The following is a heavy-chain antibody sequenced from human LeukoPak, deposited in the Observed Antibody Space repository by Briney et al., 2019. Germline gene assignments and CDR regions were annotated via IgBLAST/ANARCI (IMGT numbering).Heavy chain of an antibody. CDR3: ARDIVVVPAAMKVSYWFDP. CDR1: GYTLTGYY. D-gene: IGHD2-2*01. J-gene: IGHJ5*02. V-gene: IGHV1-2*02. CDR2: INPNSGGT. Sequence: ASVKVSCKTSGYTLTGYYMHWVRQAPGQGLEWMGWINPNSGGTNYAQKFQGRVTMTRDTSISTAYMELSRLRSDDTAVYYCARDIVVVPAAMKVSYWFDPWGQGTLVTVSS.